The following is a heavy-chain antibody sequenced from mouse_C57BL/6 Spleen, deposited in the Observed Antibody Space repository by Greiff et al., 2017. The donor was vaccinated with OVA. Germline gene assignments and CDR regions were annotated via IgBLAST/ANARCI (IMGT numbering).Heavy chain of an antibody. J-gene: IGHJ2*01. CDR2: IYPRSGNT. CDR1: GYTFTSYG. CDR3: ARDYDYDGNYFDY. D-gene: IGHD2-4*01. V-gene: IGHV1-81*01. Sequence: VKLQESGAELARPGASVKLSCKASGYTFTSYGISWVKQRTGQGLEWIGEIYPRSGNTYYNEKFKGKATLTADKSSSTAYMELRSLTSEDSAVYFCARDYDYDGNYFDYWGQGTTLTVSS.